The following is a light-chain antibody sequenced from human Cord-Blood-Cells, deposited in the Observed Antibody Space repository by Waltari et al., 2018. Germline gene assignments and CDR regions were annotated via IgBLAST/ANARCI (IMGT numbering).Light chain of an antibody. CDR3: SSYTSSSTWV. Sequence: QSALTQPASVSGSPGTSITISCTGTTSDVGGHNYVSWYQQHPVKAPKLMIYEVSNRPSGVSSRFSGSKSGNTASLTISGLQAEDEADYYCSSYTSSSTWVFGGGSKLTVL. V-gene: IGLV2-14*01. CDR2: EVS. CDR1: TSDVGGHNY. J-gene: IGLJ3*02.